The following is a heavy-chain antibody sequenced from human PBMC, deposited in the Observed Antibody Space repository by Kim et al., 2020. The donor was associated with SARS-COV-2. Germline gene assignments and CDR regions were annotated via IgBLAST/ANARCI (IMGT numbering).Heavy chain of an antibody. J-gene: IGHJ4*02. CDR3: AKGPPWEFFDY. D-gene: IGHD1-26*01. Sequence: YLPGSVKGRFTISRDNSQHTLYLQMDSLRAEDTAVYYCAKGPPWEFFDYWGQGMLVTVSS. V-gene: IGHV3-23*01.